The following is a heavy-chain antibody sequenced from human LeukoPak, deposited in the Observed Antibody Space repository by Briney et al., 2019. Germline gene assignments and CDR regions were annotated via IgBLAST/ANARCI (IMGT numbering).Heavy chain of an antibody. CDR2: ISSSSSYI. D-gene: IGHD1-14*01. CDR3: ARVGGRAPNWFDP. Sequence: GGSLRLSCAASGFTFSSYSMNWVRKAPGKGLEWVSSISSSSSYIYYADSVKGRFTISRDNAKNSLYLQMNSLRAEDTAVYYCARVGGRAPNWFDPWGQGTLVTVSS. CDR1: GFTFSSYS. J-gene: IGHJ5*02. V-gene: IGHV3-21*01.